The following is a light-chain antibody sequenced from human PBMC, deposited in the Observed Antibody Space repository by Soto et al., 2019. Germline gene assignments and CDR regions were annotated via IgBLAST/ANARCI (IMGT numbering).Light chain of an antibody. CDR3: QQRSNWPPT. J-gene: IGKJ1*01. CDR1: QSVSSD. V-gene: IGKV3-11*01. CDR2: GAS. Sequence: EIVITQSPATLSVSPGERATLSCRASQSVSSDLAWYQHKPGQAPRLLIYGASNRATGIPARFSGSGSGTDFTLTITSLEPEDFAVYYCQQRSNWPPTFGQGTKVDIK.